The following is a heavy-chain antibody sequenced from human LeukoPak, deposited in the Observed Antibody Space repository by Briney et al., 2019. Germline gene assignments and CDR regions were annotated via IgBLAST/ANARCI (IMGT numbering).Heavy chain of an antibody. Sequence: PSETLSLTCTVSGGSISSYYWSWIRQPAGKGLEWIGRIYTSGSTNYNPSLKSRVTISVDTSKNQFSLKLSSVTAADTAVYYCARTRGYYESSGFDYWGQGTLVTVSS. CDR3: ARTRGYYESSGFDY. J-gene: IGHJ4*02. V-gene: IGHV4-4*07. CDR1: GGSISSYY. D-gene: IGHD3-22*01. CDR2: IYTSGST.